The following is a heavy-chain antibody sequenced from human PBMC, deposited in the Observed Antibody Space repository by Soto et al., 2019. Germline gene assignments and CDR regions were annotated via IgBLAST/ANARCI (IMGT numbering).Heavy chain of an antibody. J-gene: IGHJ3*02. CDR1: GFTFDDYA. D-gene: IGHD3-10*01. CDR2: ISWNSGSI. Sequence: GGSLRLSCAASGFTFDDYAMHWVRQAPGKGLEWVSGISWNSGSIGYADSVKGRFTISRDNAKNSLYLQMNSLRAEDTALYYCANRNDHYLFDIWGQGTMVTVSS. V-gene: IGHV3-9*01. CDR3: ANRNDHYLFDI.